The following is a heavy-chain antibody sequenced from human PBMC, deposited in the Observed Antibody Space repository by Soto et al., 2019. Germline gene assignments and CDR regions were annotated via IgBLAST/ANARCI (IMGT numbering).Heavy chain of an antibody. CDR2: IYYSGST. V-gene: IGHV4-59*08. CDR1: GGSMSSYY. D-gene: IGHD4-17*01. CDR3: ARIRGYGDYIY. Sequence: QVQLQESGPGLVKPSETLSLTCTVSGGSMSSYYWTWIRQPPGKGLEYIGYIYYSGSTDYNPSLRSRVTISADTSQNQFSLKLSSVTAADTAVYYFARIRGYGDYIYWGQGTLVTVSS. J-gene: IGHJ4*02.